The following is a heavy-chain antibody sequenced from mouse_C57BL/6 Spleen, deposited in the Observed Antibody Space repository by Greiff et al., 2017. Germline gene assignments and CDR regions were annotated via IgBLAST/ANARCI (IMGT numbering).Heavy chain of an antibody. CDR3: ARKGGLPHAMDY. D-gene: IGHD2-4*01. CDR2: IWRGGST. Sequence: QVQLQQSGPGLVQPSQSLSITCTVSGFSLTSYGVHWVRQSPGKGLEWLGVIWRGGSTDYNAAFISRLSISKDNSKSQVFFKMNSLQADDTAIYYCARKGGLPHAMDYWGQGTSVTVSS. V-gene: IGHV2-2*01. J-gene: IGHJ4*01. CDR1: GFSLTSYG.